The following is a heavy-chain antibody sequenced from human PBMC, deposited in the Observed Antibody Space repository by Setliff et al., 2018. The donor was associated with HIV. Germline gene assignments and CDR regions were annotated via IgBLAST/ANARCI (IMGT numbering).Heavy chain of an antibody. CDR1: GFTFGDFC. CDR3: ARGPTTVTNYYYYYMDV. V-gene: IGHV3-48*01. D-gene: IGHD4-17*01. J-gene: IGHJ6*03. Sequence: GESLTISCEASGFTFGDFCMNWVRQAPGKGLEWVSYISSQHTTIFYSDSVKGRFTISRDNDKNLLFLHMNGLRADDTAVYYCARGPTTVTNYYYYYMDVWGKGTTVTVSS. CDR2: ISSQHTTI.